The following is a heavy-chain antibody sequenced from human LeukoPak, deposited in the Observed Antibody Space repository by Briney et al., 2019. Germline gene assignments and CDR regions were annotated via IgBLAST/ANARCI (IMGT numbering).Heavy chain of an antibody. CDR3: ARHPQQLVGWDYYFDY. V-gene: IGHV4-59*08. J-gene: IGHJ4*02. Sequence: SETLSLTCTVSGGSLDTYPWSWIRQPPGKGLEWIGYINYIGSTNYNPSFKSRVTMSVDRSKNQFSLRLTSVTAADTAVYYCARHPQQLVGWDYYFDYWGQGTLVTVSS. D-gene: IGHD6-13*01. CDR2: INYIGST. CDR1: GGSLDTYP.